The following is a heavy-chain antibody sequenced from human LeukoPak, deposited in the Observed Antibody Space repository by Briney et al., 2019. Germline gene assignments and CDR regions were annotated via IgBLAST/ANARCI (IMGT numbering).Heavy chain of an antibody. J-gene: IGHJ4*02. CDR2: IYYSGGT. CDR1: GGSISSYY. CDR3: ARAKGDPKTYYFDY. V-gene: IGHV4-59*01. Sequence: SETLSLTCTVSGGSISSYYWSWIRQPPGKGLEWIGYIYYSGGTNYNPSLKSRVTISVDTSKNQFSLKLSSVTAADTAVYYCARAKGDPKTYYFDYWGQGTLVTVSS. D-gene: IGHD2-21*02.